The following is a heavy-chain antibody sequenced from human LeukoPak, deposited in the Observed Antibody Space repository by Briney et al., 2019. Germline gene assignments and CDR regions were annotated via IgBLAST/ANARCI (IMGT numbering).Heavy chain of an antibody. CDR3: AKQSAGSAAWYSLHYDF. J-gene: IGHJ4*02. CDR1: GFTLSSYA. CDR2: VDGGGGGT. D-gene: IGHD6-13*01. V-gene: IGHV3-23*01. Sequence: GGSLRLSCAASGFTLSSYAMTWVRQAPGRGLEWVPSVDGGGGGTYYADSVKGRFTISRDNSKDTLYLQMNGLRAEDTAVYFCAKQSAGSAAWYSLHYDFWGQGTLVTVSS.